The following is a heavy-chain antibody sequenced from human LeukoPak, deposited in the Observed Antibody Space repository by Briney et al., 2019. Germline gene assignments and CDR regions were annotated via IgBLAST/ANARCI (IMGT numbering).Heavy chain of an antibody. CDR2: IYYSGST. V-gene: IGHV4-39*01. J-gene: IGHJ6*02. CDR1: GGSISSSSYY. Sequence: SETLSLTCTVSGGSISSSSYYWGWIRQPPGKGLEWIGSIYYSGSTYYNPSLKSRVTISVDTSKNQFSLKLSSVTAADTAVYCCARPYGDNFYGMDVWGQGTTVTVSS. CDR3: ARPYGDNFYGMDV. D-gene: IGHD4-17*01.